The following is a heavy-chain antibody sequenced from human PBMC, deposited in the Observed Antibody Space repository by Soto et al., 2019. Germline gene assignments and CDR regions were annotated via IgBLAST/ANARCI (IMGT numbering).Heavy chain of an antibody. CDR3: ARSSGSYEADAVDM. CDR2: LSRSGNTR. D-gene: IGHD6-19*01. CDR1: GFTFGDYE. J-gene: IGHJ3*02. V-gene: IGHV3-11*01. Sequence: QVQLVESGGGLVQPGGSLRLSCAASGFTFGDYEMSWIRQAAGKGPEWVSFLSRSGNTRYYADSVKGRFSNSRDNAENSLYLQMESRRFEDTATYFCARSSGSYEADAVDMWGQGTMVTVSA.